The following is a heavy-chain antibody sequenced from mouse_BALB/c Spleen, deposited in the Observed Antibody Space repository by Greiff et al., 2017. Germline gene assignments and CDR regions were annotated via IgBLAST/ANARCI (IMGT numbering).Heavy chain of an antibody. CDR2: INSNGGST. V-gene: IGHV5-6-3*01. Sequence: DVMLVESGGGLVQPGGSLKLSCAASGFTFSSYGMSWVRQTPDKRLELVATINSNGGSTYYPDSVKGRFTISRDNAKNTLYLQMSSLKSEDTAMYYCAREGRYGYWGQGTTLTVSS. D-gene: IGHD2-10*02. CDR1: GFTFSSYG. CDR3: AREGRYGY. J-gene: IGHJ2*01.